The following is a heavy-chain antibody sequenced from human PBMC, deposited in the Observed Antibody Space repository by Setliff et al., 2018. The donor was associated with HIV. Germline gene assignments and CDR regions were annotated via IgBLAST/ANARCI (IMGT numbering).Heavy chain of an antibody. D-gene: IGHD6-19*01. CDR3: AKGENEQWLVVGLFDY. Sequence: SETLSLTCAVSGDSINNSTYYWGWLRQPPGKGLEWIGGFYYSGTSYYNPSLRSRLTISVDTSKNQFSLKLNSVTAADTAMYYCAKGENEQWLVVGLFDYWGQGTLVTVSS. V-gene: IGHV4-39*07. CDR2: FYYSGTS. CDR1: GDSINNSTYY. J-gene: IGHJ4*02.